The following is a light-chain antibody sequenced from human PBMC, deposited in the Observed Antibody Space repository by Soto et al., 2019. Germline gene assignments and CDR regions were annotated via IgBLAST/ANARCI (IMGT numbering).Light chain of an antibody. CDR2: SNN. CDR1: SSNIGSNT. Sequence: QSVLTQPPSASGTPGQRVTISCSGSSSNIGSNTVNWYQQLPGTAPKLLIYSNNQRPSGVPDRFAGSKSGTSASLAISGLQSEDEAYYYCAAWDVSLNRPHVVFGGGTKLTVL. V-gene: IGLV1-44*01. J-gene: IGLJ2*01. CDR3: AAWDVSLNRPHVV.